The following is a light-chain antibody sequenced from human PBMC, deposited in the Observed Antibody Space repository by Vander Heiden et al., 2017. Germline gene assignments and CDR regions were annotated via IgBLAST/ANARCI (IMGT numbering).Light chain of an antibody. J-gene: IGLJ2*01. V-gene: IGLV1-44*01. CDR1: SANIGSYT. Sequence: QSLLTHPPSASGTPGQSLTIPCSGSSANIGSYTVNWYQQLPGTVPKHLIYTNNQRPSGVPDRFSGSKSGTSASLAISGLQSEDEADYHCAAWDDTLNGVVFGGGTKLSVL. CDR3: AAWDDTLNGVV. CDR2: TNN.